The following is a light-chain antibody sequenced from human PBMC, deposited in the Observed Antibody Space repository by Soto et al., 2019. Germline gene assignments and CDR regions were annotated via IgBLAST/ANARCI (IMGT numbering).Light chain of an antibody. CDR2: EVN. CDR1: SSDVGDNNY. CDR3: GSFTSTSTLYV. V-gene: IGLV2-14*01. Sequence: QSVLSQPASVSASPGQSITISCSGTSSDVGDNNYVSRYQQHPGKAPKLIIYEVNNRPSGVSNRFSGSKSGNTASLSISGLQAEDEADYYCGSFTSTSTLYVFGNGTKVTVL. J-gene: IGLJ1*01.